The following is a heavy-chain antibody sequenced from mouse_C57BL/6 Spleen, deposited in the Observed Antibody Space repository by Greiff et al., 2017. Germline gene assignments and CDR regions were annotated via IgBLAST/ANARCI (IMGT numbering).Heavy chain of an antibody. Sequence: EVKLVESGGGLVKPGGSLKLSCAASGFTFSSYTMSWVRQTPEKRLEWVATISGGGGNTSYPDGVKGRFTISRDNAKNTLYLQMSSLRSKDTALFICARVPLTAYYIDYWGQGTTLTVSS. CDR3: ARVPLTAYYIDY. CDR2: ISGGGGNT. J-gene: IGHJ2*01. V-gene: IGHV5-9*01. CDR1: GFTFSSYT. D-gene: IGHD4-1*01.